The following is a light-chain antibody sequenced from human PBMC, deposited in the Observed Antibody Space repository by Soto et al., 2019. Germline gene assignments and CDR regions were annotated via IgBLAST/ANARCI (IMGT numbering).Light chain of an antibody. CDR1: QSVSSSY. J-gene: IGKJ1*01. V-gene: IGKV3-20*01. Sequence: EIVLTQSPGTLSLSPGERATLSCRASQSVSSSYLAWYQQKPGQAPRLLIYGASSRATGIPDRFSGSGSGTDFPLTISRLETEDCAVYYCQQYGSSQWTLGQGTKVELK. CDR2: GAS. CDR3: QQYGSSQWT.